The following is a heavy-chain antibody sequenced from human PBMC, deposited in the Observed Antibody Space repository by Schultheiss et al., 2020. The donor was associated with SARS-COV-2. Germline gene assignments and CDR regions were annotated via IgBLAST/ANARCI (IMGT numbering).Heavy chain of an antibody. J-gene: IGHJ6*01. Sequence: GGSLRLSCSASGFTFSSYAMHWVRQAPGQGLEWVANIKQDGCANYYVDTVKGRLTISRDIPKNSLYLQMNSLRAEETDAYYCARDKGITIFGVVTPDLGYGMHV. V-gene: IGHV3-7*01. CDR2: IKQDGCAN. CDR1: GFTFSSYA. D-gene: IGHD3-3*01. CDR3: ARDKGITIFGVVTPDLGYGMHV.